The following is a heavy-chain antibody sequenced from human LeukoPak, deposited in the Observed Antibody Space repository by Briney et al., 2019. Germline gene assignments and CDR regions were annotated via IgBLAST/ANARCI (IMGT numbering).Heavy chain of an antibody. D-gene: IGHD3-9*01. J-gene: IGHJ4*02. CDR1: GYTFTGYY. CDR2: INPNSGGP. CDR3: ARGGLRYFDWLLYEGGYYFDY. V-gene: IGHV1-2*04. Sequence: ASVKVSCKASGYTFTGYYMHWVRQAPGQGLEWMGWINPNSGGPNYAQKFQGWVTMTRDTSTSTAYMELSRLRSDDTAVYYCARGGLRYFDWLLYEGGYYFDYWGQGTLVTVSS.